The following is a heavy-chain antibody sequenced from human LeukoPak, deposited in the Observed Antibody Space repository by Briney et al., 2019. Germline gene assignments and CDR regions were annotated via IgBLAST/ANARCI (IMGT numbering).Heavy chain of an antibody. CDR3: GRAFPPLRTSSAGDL. Sequence: PGGSLRLSCSASGFTFSDYDMNWIRQAPGKGMEWISAISGRSSHTYYGDSVKGRFRISRDNAKNLLYLQMNGLGAEDTAVYYCGRAFPPLRTSSAGDLWGQGTLVTVSS. D-gene: IGHD3-16*01. CDR1: GFTFSDYD. J-gene: IGHJ4*02. CDR2: ISGRSSHT. V-gene: IGHV3-21*06.